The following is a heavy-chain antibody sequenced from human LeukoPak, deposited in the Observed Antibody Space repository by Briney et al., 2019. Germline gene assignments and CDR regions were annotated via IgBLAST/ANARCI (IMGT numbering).Heavy chain of an antibody. CDR1: GGSISSGSYY. D-gene: IGHD2-2*02. V-gene: IGHV4-61*02. J-gene: IGHJ4*02. CDR3: ARERGISCSSTSCYTYYFDY. Sequence: TSETLSLTCTVSGGSISSGSYYWSWIRQPAGKGLEWIGRIYTSGSTNYNPSLKSRVTISVDTSKNQFSLKLSSVTAADTAVYYCARERGISCSSTSCYTYYFDYWGQGPWSPSPQ. CDR2: IYTSGST.